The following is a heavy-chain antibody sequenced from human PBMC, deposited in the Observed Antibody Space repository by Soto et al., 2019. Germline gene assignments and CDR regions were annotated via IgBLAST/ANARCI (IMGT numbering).Heavy chain of an antibody. Sequence: EVQLLESGGGLVQPGGSLRLSCAASGFTFSSYAMRWVRQAPGKGLEWVSAISGSGGSMYYADSVKGRFTISRDNSKSTLYLQMNSLRAEDTAVYYCARRGSGSYYDYWGQGTLVTVSS. V-gene: IGHV3-23*01. CDR2: ISGSGGSM. CDR3: ARRGSGSYYDY. CDR1: GFTFSSYA. J-gene: IGHJ4*02. D-gene: IGHD1-26*01.